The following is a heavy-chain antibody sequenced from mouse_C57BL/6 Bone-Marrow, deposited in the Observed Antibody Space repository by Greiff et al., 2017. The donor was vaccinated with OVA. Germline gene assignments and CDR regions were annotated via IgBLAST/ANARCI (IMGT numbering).Heavy chain of an antibody. J-gene: IGHJ3*01. CDR1: GYTFTNYN. Sequence: EVQLQQSGPELVKPGASVKIPCKASGYTFTNYNMDWVKQSHGKSLEWIGDINPNNGGTIYNQKFKGKATLTVDKSSSTAYMELRSLTSEDTAVYYCARSRYYGSSPSFAYWGQGTLVTVSA. CDR2: INPNNGGT. CDR3: ARSRYYGSSPSFAY. D-gene: IGHD1-1*01. V-gene: IGHV1-18*01.